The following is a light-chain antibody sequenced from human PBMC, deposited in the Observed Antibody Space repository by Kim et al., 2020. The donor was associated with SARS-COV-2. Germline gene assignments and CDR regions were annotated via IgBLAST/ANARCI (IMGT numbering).Light chain of an antibody. CDR2: RNN. Sequence: QAGLTQPPSVSKGLRQTATLTCTGNSNNVGNQGAAWLQQHQGHPPKLLSYRNNNRPSGISERLSASRSENTASLTITGLQPEDEADYYCSAWDSSLSAPVFGGGTQLTVL. J-gene: IGLJ3*02. V-gene: IGLV10-54*01. CDR1: SNNVGNQG. CDR3: SAWDSSLSAPV.